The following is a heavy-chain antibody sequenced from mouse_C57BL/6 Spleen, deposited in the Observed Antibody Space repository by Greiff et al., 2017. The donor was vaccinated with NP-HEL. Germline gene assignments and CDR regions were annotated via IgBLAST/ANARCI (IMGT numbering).Heavy chain of an antibody. J-gene: IGHJ4*01. Sequence: EVKVVESGGGLVQSGRSLRLSCATSGFTFSDFYMEWVRQAPGKGLEWIAASRNKANDYTTEYSVSVKGKFIVTRDTSQSILYLQMNALRAEDTAIYYCARGGDGYSGYYAMDYWGQGTSVTVSS. CDR1: GFTFSDFY. D-gene: IGHD2-3*01. CDR2: SRNKANDYTT. V-gene: IGHV7-1*01. CDR3: ARGGDGYSGYYAMDY.